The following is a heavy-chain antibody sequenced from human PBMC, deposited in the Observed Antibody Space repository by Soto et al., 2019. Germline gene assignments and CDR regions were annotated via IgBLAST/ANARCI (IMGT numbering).Heavy chain of an antibody. CDR2: IRSKANSYAT. CDR3: TSPKPRRAYGDPKYYYYGMDV. V-gene: IGHV3-73*01. CDR1: GFTFSGSA. D-gene: IGHD4-17*01. Sequence: EVQLVESGGGLVQPGGSLKLSCAASGFTFSGSAMHWVRQASGKGLEWVGRIRSKANSYATAYAASVKGRFTISRDDSKNTAYLQMNSRKTEDTAVYNCTSPKPRRAYGDPKYYYYGMDVWGQGTTCTVSS. J-gene: IGHJ6*02.